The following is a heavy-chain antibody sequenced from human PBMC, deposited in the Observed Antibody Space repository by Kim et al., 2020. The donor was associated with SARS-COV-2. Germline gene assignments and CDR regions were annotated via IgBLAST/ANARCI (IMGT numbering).Heavy chain of an antibody. CDR2: IKQDGSEK. CDR1: GFTFSSYW. J-gene: IGHJ3*02. CDR3: ARAPPLGVVTLIQEGAFDI. Sequence: GGSLRLSCAASGFTFSSYWMSWVRQAPGKGLEWVANIKQDGSEKYYVDSVKGRFTISRDNAKNSLYLQMNSLRAEDTAVDYCARAPPLGVVTLIQEGAFDIWGQGTMVTVSS. D-gene: IGHD2-15*01. V-gene: IGHV3-7*03.